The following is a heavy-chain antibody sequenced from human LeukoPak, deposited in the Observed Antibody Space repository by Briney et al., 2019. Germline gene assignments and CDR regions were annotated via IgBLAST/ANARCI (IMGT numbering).Heavy chain of an antibody. Sequence: GGSLRLSCAASGFTFSRYSMNWVRQAPGKGLEWVSSISSSSSYIYYADSVKGRFTISRDNAKNSLYLQMNSLRAEDTAVYYCAREGIPSIAARLDWFDPWGQGTLVTVSS. CDR3: AREGIPSIAARLDWFDP. D-gene: IGHD6-6*01. V-gene: IGHV3-21*01. CDR2: ISSSSSYI. CDR1: GFTFSRYS. J-gene: IGHJ5*02.